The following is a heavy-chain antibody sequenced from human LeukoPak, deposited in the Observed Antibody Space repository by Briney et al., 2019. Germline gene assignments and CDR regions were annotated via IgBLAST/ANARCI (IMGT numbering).Heavy chain of an antibody. CDR2: FYTSGGT. V-gene: IGHV4-4*07. D-gene: IGHD3-22*01. Sequence: PSETLSLTCIVSGDSISSYYWSWIRQPAGKGLEWIGRFYTSGGTNYNPSLKSRVIMSVDTSQNQFSLKLSSVTAADTAVYYCAREALIEGFYYYMDVWGKGTTVTVSS. CDR3: AREALIEGFYYYMDV. CDR1: GDSISSYY. J-gene: IGHJ6*03.